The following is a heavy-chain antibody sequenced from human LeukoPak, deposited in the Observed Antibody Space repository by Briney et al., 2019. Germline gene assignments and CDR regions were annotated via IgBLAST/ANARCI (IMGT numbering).Heavy chain of an antibody. V-gene: IGHV3-53*01. J-gene: IGHJ3*02. CDR1: GFTVSSNY. CDR2: IYSDGST. Sequence: GGSLRLSCAASGFTVSSNYMSWVRQAPGKGLEWVSEIYSDGSTYYAASVKGRFSISRDNSKNTLCLQMNSLRAEDTAVYYCARDLREHGVFDIWGQGTMVTVSS. CDR3: ARDLREHGVFDI. D-gene: IGHD1-26*01.